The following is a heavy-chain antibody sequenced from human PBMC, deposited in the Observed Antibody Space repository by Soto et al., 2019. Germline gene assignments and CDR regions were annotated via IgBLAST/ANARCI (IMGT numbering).Heavy chain of an antibody. CDR1: GYTFTGYY. CDR3: ARQVVVPDYYYYGMDV. V-gene: IGHV1-2*02. J-gene: IGHJ6*02. Sequence: ASVKVSCKASGYTFTGYYMHWVRQAPGQGLEWMGWINPNSGGTNYAQKFQGRVTMTRDTSISTDYMELSRLRSDDTAVYYWARQVVVPDYYYYGMDVWGQGTTVTVSS. CDR2: INPNSGGT. D-gene: IGHD2-2*01.